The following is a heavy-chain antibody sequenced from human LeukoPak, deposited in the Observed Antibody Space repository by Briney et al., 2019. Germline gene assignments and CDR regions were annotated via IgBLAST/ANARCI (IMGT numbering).Heavy chain of an antibody. CDR3: ARDRGDQWVRWFDP. V-gene: IGHV6-1*01. CDR1: GDSVSSNSAA. J-gene: IGHJ5*02. Sequence: SQTLSLTCVISGDSVSSNSAAWNWIRQSPSRGLQWLGRTYYRSKWYNDYAVSVRSRITINPDTSKNQFSLQLNSVTPEDTAVYYCARDRGDQWVRWFDPWGQGTLVTVSS. D-gene: IGHD1-1*01. CDR2: TYYRSKWYN.